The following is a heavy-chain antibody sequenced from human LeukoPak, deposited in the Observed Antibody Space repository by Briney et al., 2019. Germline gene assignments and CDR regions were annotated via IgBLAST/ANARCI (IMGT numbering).Heavy chain of an antibody. D-gene: IGHD6-6*01. V-gene: IGHV1-46*01. J-gene: IGHJ6*03. CDR3: ARASYSSSTIYYYYMDV. CDR2: INPSGGST. CDR1: GYTFTSYY. Sequence: ASVKVSCKASGYTFTSYYMHWVRQAPGQGLEWRGIINPSGGSTSYAQKFQGRVTMTRDMSTSTVYMELSSLRSEDTAVYYCARASYSSSTIYYYYMDVWGKGTTVTVSS.